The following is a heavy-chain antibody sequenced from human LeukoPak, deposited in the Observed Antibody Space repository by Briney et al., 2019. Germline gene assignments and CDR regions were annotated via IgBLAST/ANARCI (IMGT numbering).Heavy chain of an antibody. Sequence: PGGSLRLSCAASGFTFSSYSMNWVRQAPGKGLEWVSSISSSSSYIYYADSVKGRFTISRDNAKNSLYLQMNSLRAEDTAVYYCARVGVSWDNWNDYDNIFDAFDIWGQGTMVTVSS. V-gene: IGHV3-21*01. D-gene: IGHD1-1*01. CDR2: ISSSSSYI. J-gene: IGHJ3*02. CDR3: ARVGVSWDNWNDYDNIFDAFDI. CDR1: GFTFSSYS.